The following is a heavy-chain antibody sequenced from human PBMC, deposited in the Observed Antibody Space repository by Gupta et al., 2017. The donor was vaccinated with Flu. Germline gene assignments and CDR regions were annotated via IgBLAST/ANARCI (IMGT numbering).Heavy chain of an antibody. D-gene: IGHD3-3*01. J-gene: IGHJ5*02. CDR2: LIPISDRA. CDR3: ATTPSSDFWSGSTCGS. CDR1: GDTFDKYA. Sequence: AAVKRPGSSVKVSCTASGDTFDKYAVTWVRQAPGQGLEWMGGLIPISDRADDAQKFQMSVTITADKATRTAYMDLSPPTSEDTAIYSCATTPSSDFWSGSTCGSWGQGTLGTVSP. V-gene: IGHV1-69*06.